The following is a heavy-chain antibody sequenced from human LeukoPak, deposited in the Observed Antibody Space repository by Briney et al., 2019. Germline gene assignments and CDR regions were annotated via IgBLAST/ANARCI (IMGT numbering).Heavy chain of an antibody. CDR1: GFTFSSYD. CDR2: IGIAGDT. V-gene: IGHV3-13*01. J-gene: IGHJ2*01. CDR3: ARLGPYGDYAGTPRYFDL. Sequence: GGSLRLSCAASGFTFSSYDMHWVRQATGKGLQWVSAIGIAGDTYYPGSVEGRFTISRENAKNSLYLQMNSLRAGDTAVYYRARLGPYGDYAGTPRYFDLWGRGTLVTVSS. D-gene: IGHD4-17*01.